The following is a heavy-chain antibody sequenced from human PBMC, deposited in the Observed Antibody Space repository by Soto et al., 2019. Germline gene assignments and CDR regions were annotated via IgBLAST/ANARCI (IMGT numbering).Heavy chain of an antibody. D-gene: IGHD3-22*01. CDR2: ISGSGGST. V-gene: IGHV3-23*01. Sequence: GGSLRLSCAASGFTFSSYAMSWVRQAPGKGLEWVSAISGSGGSTYYADSVKGRFTISRDNSKNTLYLQMNSLRAEDTAVYYCAKDFFAYYDSSGYQDAFDIWGQGTMVTVS. CDR3: AKDFFAYYDSSGYQDAFDI. CDR1: GFTFSSYA. J-gene: IGHJ3*02.